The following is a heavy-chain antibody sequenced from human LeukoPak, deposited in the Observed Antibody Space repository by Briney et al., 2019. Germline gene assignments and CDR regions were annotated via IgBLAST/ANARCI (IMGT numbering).Heavy chain of an antibody. J-gene: IGHJ4*02. V-gene: IGHV4-59*08. Sequence: SETLSLPCTVSGGSISNYYWSWIRQPPGKGLEWIGYIYYSGSTNYNPSLKSRVTISVDTSKNQFSLKLSSVTAADTAVYYCSREYSYGLLDYWGQGTLVTVSS. D-gene: IGHD5-18*01. CDR1: GGSISNYY. CDR3: SREYSYGLLDY. CDR2: IYYSGST.